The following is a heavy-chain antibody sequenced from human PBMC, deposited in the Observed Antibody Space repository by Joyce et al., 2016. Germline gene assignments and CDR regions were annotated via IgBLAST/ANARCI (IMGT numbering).Heavy chain of an antibody. V-gene: IGHV3-53*01. CDR2: VYSGGST. Sequence: EVQLVESGGGLIQPGGSLRLSCAASGFTVYNNYMNWVRQAPGKGLEWVSLVYSGGSTSYADSVKGRFTISSDISKNTLDLQMNSLRAEDSAVYYCTTSPSVGYWGQGTLVTVSS. CDR3: TTSPSVGY. J-gene: IGHJ4*02. D-gene: IGHD1-26*01. CDR1: GFTVYNNY.